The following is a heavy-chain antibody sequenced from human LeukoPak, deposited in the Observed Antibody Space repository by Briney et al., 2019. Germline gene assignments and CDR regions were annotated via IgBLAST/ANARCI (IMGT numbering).Heavy chain of an antibody. CDR1: GFTVSGNY. V-gene: IGHV3-53*01. Sequence: GGSLRLSCAASGFTVSGNYMSWVRQAPGKGLEWVSVIYTAGSTYNADSVKGRFTISRDKSKNMLYLQMNTLRAEDTAVYFCAGGNTWPGLSYWGQGTLLTVSS. CDR3: AGGNTWPGLSY. CDR2: IYTAGST. D-gene: IGHD6-25*01. J-gene: IGHJ4*02.